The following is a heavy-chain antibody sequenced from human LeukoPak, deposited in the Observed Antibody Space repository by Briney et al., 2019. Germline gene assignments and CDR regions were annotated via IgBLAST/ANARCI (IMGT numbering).Heavy chain of an antibody. CDR3: ARAVSGRFDY. J-gene: IGHJ4*02. CDR1: GGSFSGYY. Sequence: PSETLSLTCAVYGGSFSGYYWSWIRQPPGKGLEWIGEINHSGSTNYNPSLNSRVTISVDTSKNQFSLRLSSVTAADTAIYYCARAVSGRFDYWGQGTLVTVSS. V-gene: IGHV4-34*01. D-gene: IGHD6-19*01. CDR2: INHSGST.